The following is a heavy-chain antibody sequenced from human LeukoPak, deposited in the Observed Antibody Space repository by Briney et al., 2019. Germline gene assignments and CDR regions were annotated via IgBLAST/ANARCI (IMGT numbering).Heavy chain of an antibody. CDR2: IYPGDSHT. J-gene: IGHJ5*02. V-gene: IGHV5-51*01. Sequence: GESLRISCKGSGYSFTSYWISWVRQMPRKSLEWMGIIYPGDSHTRYSPSFQGQVTISADKSISTAYLQWTSLKASDTAMYYCARFRFYGSGSYYNHWGQGTLVTVSS. CDR1: GYSFTSYW. D-gene: IGHD3-10*01. CDR3: ARFRFYGSGSYYNH.